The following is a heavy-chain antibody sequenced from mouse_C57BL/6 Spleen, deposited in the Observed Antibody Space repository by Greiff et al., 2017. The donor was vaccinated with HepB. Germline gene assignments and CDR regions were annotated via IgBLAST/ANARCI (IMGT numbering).Heavy chain of an antibody. Sequence: VQLQQSGPELVKPGASVKISCKASGYAFSSSWMNWVKQRPGKGLEWIGRIYPGDGDTNYNGKFKGKATLTADKSSSTAYMQLSSLTSEDSAVYFSARPRQLRLRDAMDYWGQGTSVTVSS. CDR2: IYPGDGDT. J-gene: IGHJ4*01. CDR3: ARPRQLRLRDAMDY. V-gene: IGHV1-82*01. D-gene: IGHD3-2*02. CDR1: GYAFSSSW.